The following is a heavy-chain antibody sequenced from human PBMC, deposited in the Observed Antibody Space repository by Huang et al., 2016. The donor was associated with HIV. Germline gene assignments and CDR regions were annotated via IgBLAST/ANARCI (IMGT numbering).Heavy chain of an antibody. CDR2: GNDRGRA. V-gene: IGHV4-34*01. D-gene: IGHD3-10*01. J-gene: IGHJ4*02. CDR1: GGSFSDYF. Sequence: QVRLEQWGPNLLKPSDTLSLKCAVYGGSFSDYFRTWIRQSPVKGLEWIGEGNDRGRATHNPSLSSRVSMSVDSSKNQFYLNLTSVTAADTAVYFCARPKMTATPSDSSWSYFDFWGRGTPVTVSS. CDR3: ARPKMTATPSDSSWSYFDF.